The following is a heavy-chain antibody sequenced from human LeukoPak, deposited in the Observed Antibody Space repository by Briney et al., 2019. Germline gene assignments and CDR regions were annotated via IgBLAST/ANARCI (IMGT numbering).Heavy chain of an antibody. V-gene: IGHV1-3*01. CDR2: INAGNGNT. CDR3: ARTGLWAVAGTTNYFDY. Sequence: ASVKVSCKASGYTFTSYAMHWVRQAPGQRLEWMGWINAGNGNTKYSQKFQGRVTITRDTSASTAYMELSSLRSEDTAVYYCARTGLWAVAGTTNYFDYWGQGTLVTVSS. J-gene: IGHJ4*02. CDR1: GYTFTSYA. D-gene: IGHD6-19*01.